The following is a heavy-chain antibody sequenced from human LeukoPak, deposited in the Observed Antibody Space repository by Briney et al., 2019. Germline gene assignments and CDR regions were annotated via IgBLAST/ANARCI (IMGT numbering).Heavy chain of an antibody. J-gene: IGHJ2*01. D-gene: IGHD7-27*01. CDR1: GDTVSSNSAS. V-gene: IGHV6-1*01. CDR2: TYYGSKWHN. CDR3: ASGGDWGFEWYFDV. Sequence: QTLSLTCAISGDTVSSNSASCSSIRQSPSRGLEWLGRTYYGSKWHNEYAVSVKSPISISPDTSKNHFSLQLNSVSPEDSAVYYCASGGDWGFEWYFDVWGREALDRVSS.